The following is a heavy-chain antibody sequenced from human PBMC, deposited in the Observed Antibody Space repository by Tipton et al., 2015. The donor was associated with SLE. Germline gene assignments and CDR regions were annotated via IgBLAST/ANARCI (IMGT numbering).Heavy chain of an antibody. J-gene: IGHJ3*02. CDR2: IYYSGST. CDR1: GGSISSHY. Sequence: TLSLTCTVSGGSISSHYWSWIRQPPGKGLEWIGYIYYSGSTNYNPSLKSRVTISVDTSKNQFSLKLSSVTAADTAVYYCARGPRRSGYYGGAFDIWGQGTMVTVSS. CDR3: ARGPRRSGYYGGAFDI. D-gene: IGHD3-3*01. V-gene: IGHV4-59*11.